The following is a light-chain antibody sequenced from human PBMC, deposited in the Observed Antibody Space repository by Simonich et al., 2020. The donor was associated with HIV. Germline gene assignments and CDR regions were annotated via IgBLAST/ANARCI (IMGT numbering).Light chain of an antibody. J-gene: IGKJ1*01. CDR2: WAA. CDR3: QQYYITPQT. V-gene: IGKV4-1*01. Sequence: DIVMTQSPDSLAVSLGERATINCKSSPSVLYSSNNKNYLAWYQQKPGKPPKLLIYWAATRESGVPARFSGSGSETDFTLTISSLQAEDVAVYYCQQYYITPQTFGQGTKVEIK. CDR1: PSVLYSSNNKNY.